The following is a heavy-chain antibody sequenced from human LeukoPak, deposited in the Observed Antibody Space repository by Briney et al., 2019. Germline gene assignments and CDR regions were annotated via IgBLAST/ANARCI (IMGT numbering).Heavy chain of an antibody. J-gene: IGHJ3*02. CDR2: ISGSGDST. CDR1: GFTFSSYA. CDR3: AKDHPRIAVADDAFDI. V-gene: IGHV3-23*01. Sequence: GGSLRLSCAASGFTFSSYAMSWVRQAPGKGLDWVSAISGSGDSTYYADSVKGRFTISRDNSKNTLYLQMNSLRAEDTAVYYCAKDHPRIAVADDAFDIWGQGTMVTVSS. D-gene: IGHD6-19*01.